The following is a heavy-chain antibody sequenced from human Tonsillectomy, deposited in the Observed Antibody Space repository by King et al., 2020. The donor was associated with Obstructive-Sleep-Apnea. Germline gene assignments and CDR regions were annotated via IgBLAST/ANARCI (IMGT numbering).Heavy chain of an antibody. V-gene: IGHV1-2*02. CDR3: ARARPGIAAAGSGEFDY. Sequence: QLVQSGAEVKKPGASVKVSCKASGYTFTGYYMHWVRQAPGQGLEWMGWINPNSGGTNYVQKFQGRVTMTRDTSISTAYMELSRLRSDDTAVYYCARARPGIAAAGSGEFDYWGQGTLVTVSS. CDR1: GYTFTGYY. D-gene: IGHD6-13*01. CDR2: INPNSGGT. J-gene: IGHJ4*02.